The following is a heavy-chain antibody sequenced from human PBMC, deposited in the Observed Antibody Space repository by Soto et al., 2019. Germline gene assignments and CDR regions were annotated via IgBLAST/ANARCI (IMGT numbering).Heavy chain of an antibody. J-gene: IGHJ2*01. V-gene: IGHV1-69*01. CDR3: ASSLTTLTNHWYFDL. D-gene: IGHD4-17*01. Sequence: QVQLVQSGAEVKKPGSSVKVSCKASGGTFSSYAISWVRQAPGQGLEWMGGIIPIFGTANYVQKFQGRVTITADESTSTGYMELSSLRSENTAVYYCASSLTTLTNHWYFDLWGRGTLVTVSS. CDR1: GGTFSSYA. CDR2: IIPIFGTA.